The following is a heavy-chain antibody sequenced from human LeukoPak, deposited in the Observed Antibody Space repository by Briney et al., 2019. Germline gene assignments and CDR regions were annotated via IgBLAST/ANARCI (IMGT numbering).Heavy chain of an antibody. Sequence: GGSLRLSCAASGFTFSSYSMNWVRQAPGKGLEWVSSISSSSSYIYYADSVKGRFTISRDNAKNSLYLQMNSLRAEDTAVYYCEPHCSSTSCYLYRYFQHWGQGTLVTVSS. CDR3: EPHCSSTSCYLYRYFQH. J-gene: IGHJ1*01. D-gene: IGHD2-2*01. V-gene: IGHV3-21*01. CDR1: GFTFSSYS. CDR2: ISSSSSYI.